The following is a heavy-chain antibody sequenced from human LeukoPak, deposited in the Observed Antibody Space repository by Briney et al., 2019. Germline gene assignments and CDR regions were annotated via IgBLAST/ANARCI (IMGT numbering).Heavy chain of an antibody. J-gene: IGHJ5*02. D-gene: IGHD2-2*01. CDR2: INPNSGGT. CDR1: VYTFTGYY. CDR3: ARAGIVVVHYEDWEWFDP. Sequence: ASVKVSCKASVYTFTGYYMHWVRQAPGQGLEGLGWINPNSGGTNYAQKFQGRVTMTRDTSISTAYMELSRLRSDDTAVYYCARAGIVVVHYEDWEWFDPWGQGTLVTVSS. V-gene: IGHV1-2*02.